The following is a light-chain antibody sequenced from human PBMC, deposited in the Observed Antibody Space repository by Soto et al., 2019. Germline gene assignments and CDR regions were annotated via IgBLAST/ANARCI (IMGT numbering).Light chain of an antibody. CDR1: QSIRIW. CDR2: DAY. J-gene: IGKJ4*01. CDR3: QQYESYSPLT. V-gene: IGKV1-5*01. Sequence: DIQMTQSPSILSASVGDRFTITCRASQSIRIWLAWYQQTPGKAPKLLIYDAYSLESGVPSRFSGRRSGTEFTLTIAGLQPEDFATYYCQQYESYSPLTFGGGTKVDI.